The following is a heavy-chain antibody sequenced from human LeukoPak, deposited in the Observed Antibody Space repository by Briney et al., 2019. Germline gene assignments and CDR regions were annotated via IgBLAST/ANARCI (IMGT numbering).Heavy chain of an antibody. V-gene: IGHV3-21*01. CDR1: GFTFSSYS. J-gene: IGHJ4*02. CDR3: ARHLKLIAGNIDY. D-gene: IGHD6-13*01. CDR2: ISSSSSYI. Sequence: GGSLRLSCAASGFTFSSYSMNWVRQAPGKGLEWVSSISSSSSYIYYADSVKSRFTISRDNAKNSLYLQMNSLRAEDTAVYYCARHLKLIAGNIDYWGQGTLVTVSS.